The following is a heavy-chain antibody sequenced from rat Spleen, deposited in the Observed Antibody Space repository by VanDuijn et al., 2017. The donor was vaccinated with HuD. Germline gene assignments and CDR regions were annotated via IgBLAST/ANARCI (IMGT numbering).Heavy chain of an antibody. V-gene: IGHV2-1*01. Sequence: QVQLKESGPGLVQSSQTLSLTCTVSGFSITSYHIHWVRQPPGKGLEWMGAIWSGGSTDYNSALKSRLSISRDTSQSQVFLKMNSLQPEDTGTYYCARQTGSFDYWGQGVMVTVSS. CDR3: ARQTGSFDY. J-gene: IGHJ2*01. CDR2: IWSGGST. D-gene: IGHD5-1*01. CDR1: GFSITSYH.